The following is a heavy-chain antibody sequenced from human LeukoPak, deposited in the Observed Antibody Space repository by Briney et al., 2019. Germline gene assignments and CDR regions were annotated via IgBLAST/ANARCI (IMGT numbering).Heavy chain of an antibody. CDR1: GFLFSRYW. CDR3: ARDSFETDIDY. Sequence: GGSLRLSCAASGFLFSRYWMSWVRQAPGKGLEWVANIKEDGSEKYYVESMKGRFTVSRDNVKNSLYLQINSLRAEDTAVYYCARDSFETDIDYWGQGTLVTVSS. V-gene: IGHV3-7*01. D-gene: IGHD1-14*01. CDR2: IKEDGSEK. J-gene: IGHJ4*02.